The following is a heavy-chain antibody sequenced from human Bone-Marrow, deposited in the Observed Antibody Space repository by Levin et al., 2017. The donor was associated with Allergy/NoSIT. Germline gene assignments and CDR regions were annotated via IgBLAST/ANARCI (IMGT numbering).Heavy chain of an antibody. D-gene: IGHD3-16*02. Sequence: GGSLRLSCAASGFTFSSYAMSWVRQAPGKGLEWVSAISGSGGSTYYADSVKGRFTISRDNSKNTLYLQMNSLRAEDTAVYYCAKGCGGYPSSPPYYYYYGMDVWGQGTTVTVSS. CDR3: AKGCGGYPSSPPYYYYYGMDV. CDR1: GFTFSSYA. V-gene: IGHV3-23*01. J-gene: IGHJ6*02. CDR2: ISGSGGST.